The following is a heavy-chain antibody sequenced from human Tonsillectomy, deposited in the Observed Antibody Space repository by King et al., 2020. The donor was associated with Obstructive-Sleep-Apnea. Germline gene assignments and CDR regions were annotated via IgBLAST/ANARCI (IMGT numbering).Heavy chain of an antibody. CDR3: STEDD. Sequence: VQLVESGGGLVKPGGSLRLSCAASGFTFSNAWMSWXRQAPGKGLEXVGRVNSKTNGGTTDXDAPVKGRLIISREDSKKTLYLQRNSPKTEDQAHYSXSTEDDWXXGTXVXXSS. CDR2: VNSKTNGGTT. J-gene: IGHJ4*01. CDR1: GFTFSNAW. V-gene: IGHV3-15*01.